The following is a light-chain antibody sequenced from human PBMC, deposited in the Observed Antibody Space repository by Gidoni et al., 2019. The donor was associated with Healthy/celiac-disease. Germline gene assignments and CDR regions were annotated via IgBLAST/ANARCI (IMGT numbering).Light chain of an antibody. V-gene: IGLV1-40*01. J-gene: IGLJ2*01. Sequence: QSLLTQPPSVSRAPGQRVTISCTGSSSNIGAGYAVHWYQQLPGTAPKLLIYGNSNRPSGVPDRFSGSKSGTSASLAITGLQAEDEADYYCQSYDSSLSGSRVFGGGTKLTVL. CDR3: QSYDSSLSGSRV. CDR2: GNS. CDR1: SSNIGAGYA.